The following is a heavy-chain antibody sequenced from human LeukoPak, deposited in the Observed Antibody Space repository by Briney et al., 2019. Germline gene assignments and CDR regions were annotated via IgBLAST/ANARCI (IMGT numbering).Heavy chain of an antibody. CDR2: ISYDGSNK. J-gene: IGHJ4*02. D-gene: IGHD2-15*01. V-gene: IGHV3-30*03. CDR3: ARDGGTSTPFDH. CDR1: GFTFSSYG. Sequence: GRSLRLSCAASGFTFSSYGMYWVRQAPGKGLEWVAVISYDGSNKYYVDSVKGRFTISRDNAKSTVYLQMNSLTAEDTAVYYCARDGGTSTPFDHWGQGTLVTVSS.